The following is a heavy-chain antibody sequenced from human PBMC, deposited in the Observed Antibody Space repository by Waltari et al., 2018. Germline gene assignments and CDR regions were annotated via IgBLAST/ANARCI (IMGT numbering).Heavy chain of an antibody. CDR3: ARDPTYCSGGSCYYFDY. V-gene: IGHV3-30-3*01. CDR1: GFTFSSYA. J-gene: IGHJ4*02. D-gene: IGHD2-15*01. Sequence: QVQLVETGGGVVQPGRSLRLSWAASGFTFSSYAMHWVRQAPGKGLAWVAVISYDGSNKYYADSVKGRFTISRVNSKNTLYLQMNSLRAEDTAVYYCARDPTYCSGGSCYYFDYWGQGTLVTVSS. CDR2: ISYDGSNK.